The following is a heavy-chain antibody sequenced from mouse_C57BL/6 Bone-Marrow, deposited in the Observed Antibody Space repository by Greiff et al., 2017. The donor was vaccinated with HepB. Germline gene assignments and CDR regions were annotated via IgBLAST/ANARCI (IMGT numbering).Heavy chain of an antibody. CDR2: INPNYGTT. CDR3: ARSHYYGSTFAY. Sequence: EVKLVESGPELVKPGASVKISCKASGYSFTDYNMNWVKQSNGKSLEWIGVINPNYGTTSYNQKFKGKATLTVDQSSSTAYMQLNSLTSEDSAVYYCARSHYYGSTFAYWGQGTLVTVSA. V-gene: IGHV1-39*01. CDR1: GYSFTDYN. D-gene: IGHD1-1*01. J-gene: IGHJ3*01.